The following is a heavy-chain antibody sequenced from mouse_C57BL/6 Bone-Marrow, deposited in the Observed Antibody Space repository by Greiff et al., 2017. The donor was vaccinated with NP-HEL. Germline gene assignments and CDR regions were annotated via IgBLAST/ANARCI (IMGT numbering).Heavy chain of an antibody. CDR2: ISYDGSN. D-gene: IGHD2-1*01. CDR1: GYSITSGYY. CDR3: AREEIYYGNYVGYYFDY. J-gene: IGHJ2*01. V-gene: IGHV3-6*01. Sequence: ESGPGLVKPSQSLSLTCSVTGYSITSGYYWNWIRQFPGNKLEWMGYISYDGSNNYNPSLKNRISITRDTSKNQFFLKLNSVTTEDTATYYCAREEIYYGNYVGYYFDYWGQGTTLTVSS.